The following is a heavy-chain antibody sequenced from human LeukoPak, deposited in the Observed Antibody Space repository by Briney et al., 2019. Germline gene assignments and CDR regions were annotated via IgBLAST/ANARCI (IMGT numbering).Heavy chain of an antibody. CDR2: INHSGST. CDR1: GGSFSGYY. J-gene: IGHJ4*02. Sequence: PSETLSLTCAVYGGSFSGYYWSWIRQPPGKGLEWIGEINHSGSTNYNPSLKSRVTISADTSKNQFSLKLSSVTAADTAVYYCARARGSGWYWGGFDYWGQGTLVTVSS. CDR3: ARARGSGWYWGGFDY. D-gene: IGHD6-19*01. V-gene: IGHV4-34*01.